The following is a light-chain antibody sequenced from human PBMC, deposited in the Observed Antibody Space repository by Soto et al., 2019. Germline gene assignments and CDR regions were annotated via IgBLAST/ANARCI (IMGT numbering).Light chain of an antibody. V-gene: IGLV2-23*01. CDR1: SSDVGSYNL. J-gene: IGLJ2*01. CDR3: CSYAGSSTVV. Sequence: QSALTQPASVSGSPGQSITISCTGTSSDVGSYNLVSWYQQHPGKAPKLMIYEGSKRPSGVSNHFSGSKSGNTASLTISGLHAEDEADYYCCSYAGSSTVVFGGGTKLTVL. CDR2: EGS.